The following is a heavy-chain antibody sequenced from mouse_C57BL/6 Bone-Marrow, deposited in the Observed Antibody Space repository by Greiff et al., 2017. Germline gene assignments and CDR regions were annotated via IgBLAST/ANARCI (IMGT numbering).Heavy chain of an antibody. CDR1: GYTFTSYW. J-gene: IGHJ2*01. V-gene: IGHV1-64*01. D-gene: IGHD2-2*01. CDR2: IHPNSGST. Sequence: QVQLQQPGAELVKPGASVKLSCKASGYTFTSYWMHWVKQRPGQGLEWIGMIHPNSGSTNYNEKFKSKATLTVDKSSSTAYMQLSSLTSEDSAVYFWARRWLRREYYCDYWGQGTTLTVSS. CDR3: ARRWLRREYYCDY.